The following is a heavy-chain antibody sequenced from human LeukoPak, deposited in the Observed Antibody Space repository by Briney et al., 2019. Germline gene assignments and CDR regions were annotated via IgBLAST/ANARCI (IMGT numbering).Heavy chain of an antibody. V-gene: IGHV1-69*13. CDR2: IIPIFGTA. Sequence: SGKVSCKASGGAFSSYAYSWVRQAPGQGLGWMGGIIPIFGTANYAQKFQGRVTITADESTSTAYMELSSLRSEDTAVYYCASSVDADSSSWYVFDYWGQGTLVTVSS. J-gene: IGHJ4*02. D-gene: IGHD6-13*01. CDR3: ASSVDADSSSWYVFDY. CDR1: GGAFSSYA.